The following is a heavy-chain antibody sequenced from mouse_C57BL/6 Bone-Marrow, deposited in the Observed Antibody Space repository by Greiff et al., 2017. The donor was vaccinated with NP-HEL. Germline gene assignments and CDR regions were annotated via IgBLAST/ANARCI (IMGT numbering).Heavy chain of an antibody. Sequence: EVQLVESGGGLVKPGGSLKLSCAASGFTFSSYAMSWVRQTPEKRLEWVATISDGGSYTYYPDNVKGRFTISRDNAKNNLYLQMSHLKSEDTAMYYCARDLGPDGYYPYAMDYWGQGTSVTVSS. CDR1: GFTFSSYA. CDR2: ISDGGSYT. D-gene: IGHD2-3*01. V-gene: IGHV5-4*01. CDR3: ARDLGPDGYYPYAMDY. J-gene: IGHJ4*01.